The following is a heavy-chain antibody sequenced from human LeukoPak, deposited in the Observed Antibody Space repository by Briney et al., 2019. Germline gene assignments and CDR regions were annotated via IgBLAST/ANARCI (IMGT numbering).Heavy chain of an antibody. CDR3: ARDYCSSTSCYTKPTHTPSHYFDY. CDR1: GFTFSSYA. V-gene: IGHV3-30-3*01. J-gene: IGHJ4*02. CDR2: ISYDGSNK. Sequence: GRSLRLSCAASGFTFSSYAMHWVRQAPGKGLEWVAVISYDGSNKYYADSVKGRFTISRDNSKNTLYLQMNSLRAEDTAVYYCARDYCSSTSCYTKPTHTPSHYFDYWGRGTLVTVSS. D-gene: IGHD2-2*02.